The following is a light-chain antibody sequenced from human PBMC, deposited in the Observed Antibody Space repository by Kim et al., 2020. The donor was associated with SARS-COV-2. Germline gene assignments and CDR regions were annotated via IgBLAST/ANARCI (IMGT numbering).Light chain of an antibody. CDR1: QFITKY. V-gene: IGKV1-39*01. Sequence: ASVGDSITLTCRASQFITKYLNWYQQKPGRAPKLLIYTATDLQSGVPSRFSGSGSGTEFTLTISNLQPEDFAVYYCQQSYKSPPTFGGGTKVDIK. CDR3: QQSYKSPPT. CDR2: TAT. J-gene: IGKJ4*01.